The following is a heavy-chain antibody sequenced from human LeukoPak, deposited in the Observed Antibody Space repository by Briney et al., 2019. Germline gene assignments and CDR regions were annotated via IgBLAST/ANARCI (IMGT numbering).Heavy chain of an antibody. Sequence: GGSLRLSCAVSGFTVSNNYMSWVRQAPGKGLEWVSVIYSGGSTYYADSVKGRFTISRDNSKNTLYLQMNSLRAEDTAVYYCARDGCTSTSCYDYWGQGTLVTVSS. V-gene: IGHV3-66*01. CDR3: ARDGCTSTSCYDY. CDR1: GFTVSNNY. D-gene: IGHD2-2*01. J-gene: IGHJ4*02. CDR2: IYSGGST.